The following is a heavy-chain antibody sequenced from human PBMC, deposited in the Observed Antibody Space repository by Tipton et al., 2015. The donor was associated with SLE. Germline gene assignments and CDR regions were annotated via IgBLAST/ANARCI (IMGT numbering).Heavy chain of an antibody. D-gene: IGHD6-19*01. CDR3: ARPSGYSSGWYAG. CDR1: GYTFTSYG. CDR2: INPSGGST. J-gene: IGHJ4*02. V-gene: IGHV1-46*01. Sequence: QLVQSGAEVKKPGASVKVSCKASGYTFTSYGISWVRQAPGQGLEWMGIINPSGGSTSYAQKFQGRVTMTRDTSTSTVYMELSSLGSEDTAVYYCARPSGYSSGWYAGWGQGTLVTVSS.